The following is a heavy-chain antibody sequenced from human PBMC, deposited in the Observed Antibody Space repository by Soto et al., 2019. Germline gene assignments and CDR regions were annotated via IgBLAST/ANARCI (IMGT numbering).Heavy chain of an antibody. V-gene: IGHV3-23*01. D-gene: IGHD5-12*01. CDR1: GFNFDDYA. J-gene: IGHJ3*01. CDR3: AKGNQVAKITGHDAFDV. Sequence: GGSLRLSCRGSGFNFDDYAMSWVRQASGKGLEWVATISGSGKTTYHTDSVKGRFTISRDNSKNTLYLQMNGLRAEDTAIYYCAKGNQVAKITGHDAFDVWGQGIMVTVSS. CDR2: ISGSGKTT.